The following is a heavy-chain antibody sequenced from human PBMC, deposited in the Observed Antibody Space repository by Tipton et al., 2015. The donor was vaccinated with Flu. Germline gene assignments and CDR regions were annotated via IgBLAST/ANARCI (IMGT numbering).Heavy chain of an antibody. V-gene: IGHV5-51*01. D-gene: IGHD1-26*01. Sequence: QLVQSGAEVKKPGESLKISCKGSAYSFSSYWNYWIGWVRQMPGKGLEWMGIIYPGDSDTRYSPSFQGQVTISADKSISTAYLRWNGLQASDPARYYCARARGVGGSYSAFDIWGQGTMVTVSS. J-gene: IGHJ3*02. CDR2: IYPGDSDT. CDR3: ARARGVGGSYSAFDI. CDR1: AYSFSSYWNYW.